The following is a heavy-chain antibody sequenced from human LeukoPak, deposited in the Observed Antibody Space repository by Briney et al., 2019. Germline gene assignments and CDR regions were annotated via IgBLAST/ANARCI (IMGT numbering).Heavy chain of an antibody. CDR3: ARDGNDILTGYYKAPLDY. J-gene: IGHJ4*02. D-gene: IGHD3-9*01. CDR2: IIPIFGAA. V-gene: IGHV1-69*13. Sequence: SSVTVSPKAYVGTCSSCSLRWVPQAPGQGLEWTGGIIPIFGAANYAQKFQGRVTITADESTSTAYVELSSPRSEDTAVYYCARDGNDILTGYYKAPLDYWGQGTLVTVSS. CDR1: VGTCSSCS.